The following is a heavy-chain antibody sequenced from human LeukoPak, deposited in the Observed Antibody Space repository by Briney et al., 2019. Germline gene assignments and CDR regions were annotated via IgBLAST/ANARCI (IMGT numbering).Heavy chain of an antibody. CDR1: GFTFSSYA. Sequence: PGRSLRLSCAASGFTFSSYAMHWVRQAPGKGLEWVAVISYDGSNKYYADSVKGRFTISRDNSKNTLYLQMNSLRAEDTAVYYCARDTWDIVVVVAATPGDYWGQGTLVTVSS. J-gene: IGHJ4*02. CDR3: ARDTWDIVVVVAATPGDY. CDR2: ISYDGSNK. V-gene: IGHV3-30-3*01. D-gene: IGHD2-15*01.